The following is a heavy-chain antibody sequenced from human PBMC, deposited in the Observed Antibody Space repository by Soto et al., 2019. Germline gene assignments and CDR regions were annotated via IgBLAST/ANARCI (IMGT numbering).Heavy chain of an antibody. CDR2: IIPILGIA. Sequence: QVQLVQSGAEVKKPGSSVKVSCKASGGTFSSYTISWVRQAPGQGLEWMGRIIPILGIANYAQKFQGRVTITADKSTSTAYMELSSLRSEDTAVYYCASGEYDSSGYFDYWGQGTLVTVSS. D-gene: IGHD3-22*01. CDR3: ASGEYDSSGYFDY. J-gene: IGHJ4*02. V-gene: IGHV1-69*02. CDR1: GGTFSSYT.